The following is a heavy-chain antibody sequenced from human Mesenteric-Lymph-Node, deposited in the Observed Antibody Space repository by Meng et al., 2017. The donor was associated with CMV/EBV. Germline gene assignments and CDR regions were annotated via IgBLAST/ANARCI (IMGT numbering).Heavy chain of an antibody. V-gene: IGHV1-3*04. CDR2: INTGNGNT. CDR3: ARSRDNYLFDY. CDR1: GYTSTTSA. Sequence: SCQASGYTSTTSAFHWVRQAPGQRLEWMGWINTGNGNTTSLQKFQDRVTITRDTSATTSYMELSSLTSEDTAVYYCARSRDNYLFDYWGQGTLVTVSS. D-gene: IGHD5-24*01. J-gene: IGHJ4*02.